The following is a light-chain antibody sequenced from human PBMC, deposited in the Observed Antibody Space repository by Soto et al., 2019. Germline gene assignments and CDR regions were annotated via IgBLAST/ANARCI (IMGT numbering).Light chain of an antibody. CDR3: MQATQFPLT. J-gene: IGKJ4*01. CDR2: EIS. V-gene: IGKV2-24*01. Sequence: DIGTTQTPVSSPVTLGQPASISCRSSQSLLHSDGNTYLSWLQQRPGQPPRLLIYEISNRFSGVPDRFSGSGAGTDFTLKISRVEAEDVGVYYCMQATQFPLTFGGGTKVDIK. CDR1: QSLLHSDGNTY.